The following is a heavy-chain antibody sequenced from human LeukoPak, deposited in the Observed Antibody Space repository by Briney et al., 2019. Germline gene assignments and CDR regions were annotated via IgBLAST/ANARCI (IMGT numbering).Heavy chain of an antibody. V-gene: IGHV3-7*05. Sequence: GGSLRLSCVASGFTFSSYWMSWVRQAPGKGLEWVANIKQDGSEKYYVDSVKGRFTISRDNAKNSLYLQMNSLRAEDTAVYYCARDSIAAAGNYYFYGMDVWGQGTTVTVSS. CDR1: GFTFSSYW. D-gene: IGHD6-13*01. CDR2: IKQDGSEK. CDR3: ARDSIAAAGNYYFYGMDV. J-gene: IGHJ6*02.